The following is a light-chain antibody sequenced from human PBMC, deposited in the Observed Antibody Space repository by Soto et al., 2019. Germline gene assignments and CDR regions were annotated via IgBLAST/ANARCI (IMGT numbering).Light chain of an antibody. J-gene: IGKJ5*01. V-gene: IGKV3-11*01. CDR3: QQRSYPIT. CDR1: RSVSNY. Sequence: IVVTLSPATLSLSPGDSATLSCRASRSVSNYLAWYQQKPGQAPRLLIYDASNRATGIPARFSGSGSGTEFTLTISNLQSEDFAVYYCQQRSYPITFGQGTRLAI. CDR2: DAS.